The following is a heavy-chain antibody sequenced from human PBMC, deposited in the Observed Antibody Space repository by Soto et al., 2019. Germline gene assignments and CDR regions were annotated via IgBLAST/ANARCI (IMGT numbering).Heavy chain of an antibody. CDR1: GGTFSSYT. Sequence: GASVKVSCKASGGTFSSYTISWVRQAPGQGLEWMGRIIPILGIANYAQKFQGRVTITADKSTSTAYMELSSLRSEDTAVYYCVKGDSSGYYSFDYWGQGTLVTVSS. CDR2: IIPILGIA. V-gene: IGHV1-69*02. CDR3: VKGDSSGYYSFDY. D-gene: IGHD3-22*01. J-gene: IGHJ4*02.